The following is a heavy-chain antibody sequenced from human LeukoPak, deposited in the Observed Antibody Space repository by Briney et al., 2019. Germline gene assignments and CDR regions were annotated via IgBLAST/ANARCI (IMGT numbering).Heavy chain of an antibody. D-gene: IGHD3-22*01. Sequence: GGSLRLSCAASGFTFSSYSVNWVRRAPGKGPEWVSYISSSSSTIYYADSVKGRFTISRDNAKNSLYLQMNSLRAEDTAVYYCARVLHKRNYDSTTYYGYWGQGTLVTVSS. J-gene: IGHJ4*02. CDR3: ARVLHKRNYDSTTYYGY. CDR2: ISSSSSTI. V-gene: IGHV3-48*01. CDR1: GFTFSSYS.